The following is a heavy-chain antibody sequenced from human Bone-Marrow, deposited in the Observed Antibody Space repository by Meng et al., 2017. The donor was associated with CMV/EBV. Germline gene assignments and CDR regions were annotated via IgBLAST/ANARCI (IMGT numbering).Heavy chain of an antibody. CDR1: GYTFTSYG. J-gene: IGHJ4*02. V-gene: IGHV1-18*01. CDR3: ARDSLAAAGH. Sequence: ASVKVSCKASGYTFTSYGISWVRQAPGQGLEWMGWISAYNGGTNYAQKFQGRVTMTRDTSISTAYMELSRLRSDDTAVYYCARDSLAAAGHWGQGTLVTVSS. CDR2: ISAYNGGT. D-gene: IGHD6-13*01.